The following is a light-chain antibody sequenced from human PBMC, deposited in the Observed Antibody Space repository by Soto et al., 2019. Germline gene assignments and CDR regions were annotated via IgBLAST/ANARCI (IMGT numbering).Light chain of an antibody. CDR2: DAS. V-gene: IGKV3-20*01. CDR3: QQYGSSAMT. Sequence: EIPSTPSPCTLSVSAGSRGTLCCRASQSVSSTSLAWYQQKPGKARRLPIYDASSRATGIPARFSGSGSGTDFTLTISSLEPEDFAVYYCQQYGSSAMTFGQGTRREIK. J-gene: IGKJ5*01. CDR1: QSVSSTS.